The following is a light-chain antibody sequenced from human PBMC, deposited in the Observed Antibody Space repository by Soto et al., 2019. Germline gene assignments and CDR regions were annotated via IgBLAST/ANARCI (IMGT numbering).Light chain of an antibody. V-gene: IGKV3D-11*02. CDR2: DAS. J-gene: IGKJ5*01. CDR3: QQRSNWHSIT. Sequence: EIMVSQSPGTLSLSPGESATLSCRASQSISSAYLAWYQQKPGQAPRLLIYDASNRATGIPARFSGSGSGTDFTLTISSLEHEDFAVYYCQQRSNWHSITFGQGTRLEIK. CDR1: QSISSAY.